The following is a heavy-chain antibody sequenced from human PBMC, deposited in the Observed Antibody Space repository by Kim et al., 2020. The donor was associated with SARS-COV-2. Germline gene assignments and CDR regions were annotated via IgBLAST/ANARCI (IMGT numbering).Heavy chain of an antibody. V-gene: IGHV3-30-3*01. J-gene: IGHJ4*02. D-gene: IGHD1-7*01. CDR3: VRERRDDWNYYFDS. Sequence: GGSLRLSCAASGFNFAPYPMHWVRQAPGKGLEWVAVISYDGGAQYGDFVKGRFTISRDNSKNTLYLQMDTLRGDDTAVYYCVRERRDDWNYYFDSWGQGTLVTVSS. CDR2: ISYDGGAQ. CDR1: GFNFAPYP.